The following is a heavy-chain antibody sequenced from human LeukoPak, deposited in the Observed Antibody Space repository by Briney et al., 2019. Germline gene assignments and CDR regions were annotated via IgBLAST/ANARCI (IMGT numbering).Heavy chain of an antibody. V-gene: IGHV4-39*01. J-gene: IGHJ4*02. D-gene: IGHD3-9*01. CDR3: ATPQAYDILTGYYPGY. Sequence: SETLSLTCTVSGGSISSSSYYWGWIRQPPGTGLEWIGSIYYSGSTYYNPSLKSRVTISVDTSKNQFSLKLSSVTAADTAVYYCATPQAYDILTGYYPGYWGQGTLVTVSS. CDR2: IYYSGST. CDR1: GGSISSSSYY.